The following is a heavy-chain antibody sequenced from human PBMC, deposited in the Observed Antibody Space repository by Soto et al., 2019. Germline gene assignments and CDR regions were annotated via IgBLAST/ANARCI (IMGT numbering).Heavy chain of an antibody. D-gene: IGHD5-18*01. J-gene: IGHJ6*02. V-gene: IGHV4-31*03. Sequence: QVQLQESGPGLVKPSQTLSLTCTVSGGSISSGGYYWSWIRQHPGKGLEWIGYIYYSGSTYYNPSLKSRVTISVDTSKNHFSLKLSSVTAADTAVYYCARESGYSYGIHLNYYSGMDVWGQGTTVTVS. CDR3: ARESGYSYGIHLNYYSGMDV. CDR1: GGSISSGGYY. CDR2: IYYSGST.